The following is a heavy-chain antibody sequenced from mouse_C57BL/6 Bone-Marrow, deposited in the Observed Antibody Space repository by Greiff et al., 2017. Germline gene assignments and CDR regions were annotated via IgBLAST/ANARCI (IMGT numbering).Heavy chain of an antibody. CDR1: GYTFTSYT. CDR3: ARENNWDYFDY. CDR2: INPSSGYT. J-gene: IGHJ2*01. Sequence: VQLQQSGAELARPGASVKMSCKASGYTFTSYTMHWVQQRPGQGLEWIGYINPSSGYTKYNQKFKDKATLTADKSSSTAYMQLSSLTSEDSAVYYCARENNWDYFDYWGQGTTLTVSS. D-gene: IGHD4-1*01. V-gene: IGHV1-4*01.